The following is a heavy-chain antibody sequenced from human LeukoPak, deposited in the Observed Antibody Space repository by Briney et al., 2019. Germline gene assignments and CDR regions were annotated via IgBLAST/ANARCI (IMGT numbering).Heavy chain of an antibody. D-gene: IGHD3-22*01. Sequence: SETLSLTCTVSGGSISSSSYYWGWIRQPPGKGLEWIGSIYYSGSTYYNPSLKSRVTISVDTSKNQFSLKLSSVTAADTAVYYCARAPYYYDSSGPTPILDYWGQGTLVTVSS. CDR3: ARAPYYYDSSGPTPILDY. V-gene: IGHV4-39*07. CDR1: GGSISSSSYY. CDR2: IYYSGST. J-gene: IGHJ4*02.